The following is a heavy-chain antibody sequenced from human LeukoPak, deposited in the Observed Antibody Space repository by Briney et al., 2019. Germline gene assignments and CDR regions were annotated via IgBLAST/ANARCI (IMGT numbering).Heavy chain of an antibody. CDR3: ARDPYSSSPSAGMYFDY. CDR1: GGSFSGYY. D-gene: IGHD6-6*01. CDR2: INHSGST. J-gene: IGHJ4*02. Sequence: PSETLSLTCAVYGGSFSGYYWSWIRQPPGKGLEWIGEINHSGSTNYNPSLKSRVTISVDTSKNQFSLKLSSVTAADTAVYYCARDPYSSSPSAGMYFDYWGQGTLVTVSS. V-gene: IGHV4-34*01.